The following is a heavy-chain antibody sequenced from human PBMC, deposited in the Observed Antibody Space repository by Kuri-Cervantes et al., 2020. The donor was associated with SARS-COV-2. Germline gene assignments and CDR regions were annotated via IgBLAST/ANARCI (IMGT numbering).Heavy chain of an antibody. Sequence: LSLTCAASGFTFSSYGMHWVRQAPGKGLEWVAVIWYDGSNKYYADSVKGRFTISRDNSKNTLYLQMNSLRAEDTAVYYCARDPGIAARPYYFDYWGQGTLVTVSS. V-gene: IGHV3-33*01. D-gene: IGHD6-6*01. CDR3: ARDPGIAARPYYFDY. CDR2: IWYDGSNK. J-gene: IGHJ4*02. CDR1: GFTFSSYG.